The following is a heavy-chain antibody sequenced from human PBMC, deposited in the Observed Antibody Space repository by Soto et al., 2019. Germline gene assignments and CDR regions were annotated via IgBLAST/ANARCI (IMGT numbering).Heavy chain of an antibody. CDR2: ISGSGDST. CDR1: GFTFSTYA. J-gene: IGHJ4*02. Sequence: EVQLLESGGGLVQPGGSLRLSWPLSGFTFSTYAMNWVRQAPGTGLAWVSVISGSGDSTYYADSVKGRFTISRDNSKNTLYLQISSLRVEDTAVYHCAKRATGTYFDYWGQGTLVTVSS. D-gene: IGHD1-1*01. CDR3: AKRATGTYFDY. V-gene: IGHV3-23*01.